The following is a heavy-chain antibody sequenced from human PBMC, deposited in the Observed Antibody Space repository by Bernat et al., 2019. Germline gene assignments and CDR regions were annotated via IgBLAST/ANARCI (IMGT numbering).Heavy chain of an antibody. Sequence: LLESGGGLVQPGGSLRLSCAPSKFTFSSYAMSWVRQAPGKGLEWVSGISGRGESTYYADSVKGRFTISREKSRNMLYLQMNSLRVDDTAVYLCVKALGSAAAAGRFANFDFWGQGTLVTVSS. CDR2: ISGRGEST. CDR3: VKALGSAAAAGRFANFDF. CDR1: KFTFSSYA. J-gene: IGHJ4*02. D-gene: IGHD6-13*01. V-gene: IGHV3-23*01.